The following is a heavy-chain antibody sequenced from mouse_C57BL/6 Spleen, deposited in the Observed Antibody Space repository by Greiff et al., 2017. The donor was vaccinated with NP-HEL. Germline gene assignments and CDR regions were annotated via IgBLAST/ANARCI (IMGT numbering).Heavy chain of an antibody. V-gene: IGHV1-7*01. CDR2: INPSSGYT. J-gene: IGHJ4*01. Sequence: QVHVKQSGAELAKPGASVKLSCKASGYTFTSYWMHWVKQRPGQGLEWIGYINPSSGYTKYNQKFKDKATLTADKSSSTAYMQLSSLTYEDSAVYYCARSLLTTVVARAMDYWGQGTSVTVSS. CDR1: GYTFTSYW. CDR3: ARSLLTTVVARAMDY. D-gene: IGHD1-1*01.